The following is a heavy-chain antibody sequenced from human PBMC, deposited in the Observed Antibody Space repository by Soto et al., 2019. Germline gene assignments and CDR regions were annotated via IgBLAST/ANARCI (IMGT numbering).Heavy chain of an antibody. CDR2: IYWDDDK. CDR3: AHRVLRAVFGLVTTTAIYFDF. CDR1: GFSLTTSGVG. D-gene: IGHD3-3*01. V-gene: IGHV2-5*02. Sequence: QITLNESGPPVVKPTETLTMTCTFSGFSLTTSGVGVGWVRQSPGKAPEWLAFIYWDDDKRYSTSVKSRLTITKATTKNQVVLSMAHVDPADTATYYCAHRVLRAVFGLVTTTAIYFDFWGQGTPVVVSS. J-gene: IGHJ4*02.